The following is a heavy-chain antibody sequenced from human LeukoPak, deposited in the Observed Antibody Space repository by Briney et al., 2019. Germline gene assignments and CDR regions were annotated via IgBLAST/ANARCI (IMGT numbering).Heavy chain of an antibody. D-gene: IGHD4-17*01. CDR2: IWYDGNKK. CDR1: GFTFSDYG. Sequence: GRSLRLSCTGAGFTFSDYGMHWVRQAPGKGLEWVAVIWYDGNKKYYADSVKGRFTISRDNSKNTQYLQMNSLRAEDTAVYYCAKGAHIYGDYGAVDIWGQGTMVTISS. CDR3: AKGAHIYGDYGAVDI. J-gene: IGHJ3*02. V-gene: IGHV3-33*06.